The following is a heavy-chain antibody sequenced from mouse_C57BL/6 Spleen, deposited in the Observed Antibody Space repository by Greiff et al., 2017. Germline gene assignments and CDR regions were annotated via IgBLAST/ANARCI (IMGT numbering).Heavy chain of an antibody. CDR3: ARDEEDSSGYVAMDY. CDR2: ILPGSGST. D-gene: IGHD3-2*02. V-gene: IGHV1-9*01. J-gene: IGHJ4*01. CDR1: GYTFTGYW. Sequence: QVQLQQSGAELMKPGASVKLSCKATGYTFTGYWIEWVKQRPGHGLEWIGEILPGSGSTNYNEKFKGKATFTADTSSNTAYMPLRSLPTEYSAIYYCARDEEDSSGYVAMDYWGQGTSVTVSS.